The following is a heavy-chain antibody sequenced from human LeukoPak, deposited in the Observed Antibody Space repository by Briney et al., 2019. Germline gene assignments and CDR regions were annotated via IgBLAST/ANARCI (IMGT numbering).Heavy chain of an antibody. CDR1: GGSISSSSYY. V-gene: IGHV4-39*01. CDR3: ARLAQQVLVGVQVVWFDL. D-gene: IGHD2-21*01. Sequence: SETLSLTCTVSGGSISSSSYYWGWIRQPPGKGLEWIGSIYYSGSTYYNPSLKSRVTISVDTSKNQFSLKLSSVTAADTAVYYCARLAQQVLVGVQVVWFDLWGQGTLVTVSS. J-gene: IGHJ5*02. CDR2: IYYSGST.